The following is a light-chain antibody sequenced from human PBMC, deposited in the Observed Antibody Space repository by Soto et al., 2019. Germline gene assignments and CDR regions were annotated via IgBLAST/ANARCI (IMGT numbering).Light chain of an antibody. CDR3: QQYGSSPHT. Sequence: EIVLTQSPGTLSLSPGERATLSCRASQSVSSSYLAWYQQKPGQAPRLLIYGASSRATGIPDRFSGSESGTDFTLTISRLEPEDFEVYYCQQYGSSPHTFGQGTKLEIK. V-gene: IGKV3-20*01. J-gene: IGKJ2*01. CDR1: QSVSSSY. CDR2: GAS.